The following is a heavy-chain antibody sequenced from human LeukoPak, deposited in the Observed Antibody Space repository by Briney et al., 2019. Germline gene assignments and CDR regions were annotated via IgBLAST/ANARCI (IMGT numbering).Heavy chain of an antibody. CDR2: IYYSGST. CDR1: GGSISSGDYY. CDR3: AREGSSGYYLYYYYMDV. D-gene: IGHD3-22*01. J-gene: IGHJ6*03. Sequence: PSETLSLTCTVSGGSISSGDYYWSWIRQPPGKGLEWIGYIYYSGSTYYYPSLKSRVTISVDTSKNQFSLKLSSVTAAHTAVHYCAREGSSGYYLYYYYMDVWGKGTTVTVSS. V-gene: IGHV4-30-4*08.